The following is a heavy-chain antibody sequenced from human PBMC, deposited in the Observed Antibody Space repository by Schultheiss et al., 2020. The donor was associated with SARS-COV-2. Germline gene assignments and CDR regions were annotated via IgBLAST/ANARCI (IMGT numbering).Heavy chain of an antibody. Sequence: GGSLRLSCAASGFTFSDYYMSWIRQAPGKGLEWVAFIRYDGRNKYYADSVKGRFTISRDNAMNSLYLQMNSLRAEDTAVYYCARRLEGFWSGYGGQGTLVTVSS. CDR1: GFTFSDYY. V-gene: IGHV3-30*02. D-gene: IGHD3-3*01. CDR3: ARRLEGFWSGY. CDR2: IRYDGRNK. J-gene: IGHJ4*02.